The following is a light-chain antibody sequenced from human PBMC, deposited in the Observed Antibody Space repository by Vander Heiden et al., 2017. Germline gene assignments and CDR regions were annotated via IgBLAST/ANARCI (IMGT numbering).Light chain of an antibody. V-gene: IGKV3-11*01. CDR3: QQRSNWPYT. CDR1: QSVSTY. CDR2: DTS. J-gene: IGKJ2*01. Sequence: ELMLTQSPVTLSLSPGERATLSCRASQSVSTYLAWYQQKPGQAPRLLIYDTSSRATGIPARFSGSGSRTDFTLTISSLEPEDFAVYVCQQRSNWPYTFGQGTKLESK.